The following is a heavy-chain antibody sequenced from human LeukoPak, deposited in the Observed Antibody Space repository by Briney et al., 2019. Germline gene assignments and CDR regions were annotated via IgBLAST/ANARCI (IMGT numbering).Heavy chain of an antibody. J-gene: IGHJ4*02. CDR3: AKRGVVIRVILVGFHKEAYYFDS. CDR1: GITLSNYG. D-gene: IGHD3-22*01. CDR2: ISDSGGRT. Sequence: GGSLRLSCAVSGITLSNYGMSWVCQAPGKGLEWVAGISDSGGRTNYADSVKGRFTISRDNPKNTLYLQMNSLRAEDTAVYFCAKRGVVIRVILVGFHKEAYYFDSWGQGALVTVSS. V-gene: IGHV3-23*01.